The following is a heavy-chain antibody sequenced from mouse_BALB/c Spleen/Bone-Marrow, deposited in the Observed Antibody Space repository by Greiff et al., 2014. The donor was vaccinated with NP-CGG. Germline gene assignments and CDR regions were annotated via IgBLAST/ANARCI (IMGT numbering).Heavy chain of an antibody. J-gene: IGHJ3*01. V-gene: IGHV5-12*02. CDR3: ARPLLDSSGYGWLAY. D-gene: IGHD3-2*01. CDR1: GFTFSDYY. CDR2: ISNGGGST. Sequence: EVMLVESGGGLVQPGGSLKLSCATSGFTFSDYYMYWVRQTPEKRLEWVAYISNGGGSTYYPDTVKGRFTISRDNAKNTLYLQMSRLKSEDTAMYYCARPLLDSSGYGWLAYWGQGTLVTVSA.